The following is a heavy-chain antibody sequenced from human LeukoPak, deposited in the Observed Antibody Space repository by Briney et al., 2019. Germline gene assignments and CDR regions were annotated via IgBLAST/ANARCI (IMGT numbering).Heavy chain of an antibody. CDR2: INPNSGGT. J-gene: IGHJ5*02. V-gene: IGHV1-2*02. CDR1: GYTFTGYY. Sequence: GASVKVSCKASGYTFTGYYMHWVRQAPGQGLEWMGWINPNSGGTNYAQKFQGRVTMTRDTSISTAYMELSRLRSDDTAVYYCARDRKAIVVVTAIPRYNWFDHWGQGTLVTVSS. D-gene: IGHD2-21*02. CDR3: ARDRKAIVVVTAIPRYNWFDH.